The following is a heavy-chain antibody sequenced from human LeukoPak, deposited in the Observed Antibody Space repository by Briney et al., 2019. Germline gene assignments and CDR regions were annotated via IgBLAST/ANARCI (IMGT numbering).Heavy chain of an antibody. J-gene: IGHJ4*02. CDR2: ISGGAGST. Sequence: GGSLRLSCAASGFTFSSYAMSWVRQAPGKGLEWVSSISGGAGSTYYADSVKGRFTISRDNSKNTVYLQMNSLRADDTAVYYCAKVARGYCTGSSCYGVDYWGQGTLVTVSS. CDR1: GFTFSSYA. D-gene: IGHD2-15*01. V-gene: IGHV3-23*01. CDR3: AKVARGYCTGSSCYGVDY.